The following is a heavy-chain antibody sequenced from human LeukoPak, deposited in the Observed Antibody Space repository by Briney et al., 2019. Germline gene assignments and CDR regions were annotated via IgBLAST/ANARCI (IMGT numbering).Heavy chain of an antibody. CDR3: AKDSSDDYPDY. CDR2: ILSDGSIK. CDR1: GFISSNYA. V-gene: IGHV3-30*18. D-gene: IGHD4/OR15-4a*01. J-gene: IGHJ4*02. Sequence: GGSLRLSCAASGFISSNYAMYWVRQAPGKGLEWVALILSDGSIKYYADSAKGRFTVSRDNSKNIVYLQMNSLRAEDTAVYYCAKDSSDDYPDYWGQGTLVTVSS.